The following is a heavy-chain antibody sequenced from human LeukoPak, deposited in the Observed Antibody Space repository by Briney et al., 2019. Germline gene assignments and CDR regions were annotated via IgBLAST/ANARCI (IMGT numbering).Heavy chain of an antibody. J-gene: IGHJ5*02. CDR3: ARSGMTAVTWFDP. D-gene: IGHD5-18*01. V-gene: IGHV3-11*04. CDR2: ISSSGSSI. Sequence: GGSLRLSCAASGFTFSDYYMSWIRQAPGKGLEWVSYISSSGSSIYYADSVKGRFTISRDDAKNSHYLQMNSLRAEDTAVYYCARSGMTAVTWFDPWGQGALVSVSS. CDR1: GFTFSDYY.